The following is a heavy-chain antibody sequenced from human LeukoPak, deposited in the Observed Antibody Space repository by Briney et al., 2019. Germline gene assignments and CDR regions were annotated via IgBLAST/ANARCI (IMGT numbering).Heavy chain of an antibody. CDR2: IIPIFGTA. CDR3: ARDREGSRDYYYYMDV. Sequence: SVKVSCKASGGTFSSYAISWVRHAPGQGLEWMGGIIPIFGTANYAQKFQGRVTITTDESTSTAYMELSSLRSEDTAVYYCARDREGSRDYYYYMDVWGKGTTVTVSS. CDR1: GGTFSSYA. J-gene: IGHJ6*03. V-gene: IGHV1-69*05.